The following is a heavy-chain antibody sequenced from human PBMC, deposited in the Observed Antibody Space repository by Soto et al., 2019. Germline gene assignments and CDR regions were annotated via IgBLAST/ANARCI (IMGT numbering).Heavy chain of an antibody. D-gene: IGHD5-12*01. V-gene: IGHV3-48*03. J-gene: IGHJ5*02. CDR3: AREVEMATVVADWFDP. Sequence: EVQLVESGGGLVQPGGSLRLSCAASGFTFSSYEMNWVRQAPGKGLEWVSYISSSGSTIYYADSVKGRFTISRDNAKNSLYLQMNRLRAEDTAVYYCAREVEMATVVADWFDPWGQGTLVTVSS. CDR1: GFTFSSYE. CDR2: ISSSGSTI.